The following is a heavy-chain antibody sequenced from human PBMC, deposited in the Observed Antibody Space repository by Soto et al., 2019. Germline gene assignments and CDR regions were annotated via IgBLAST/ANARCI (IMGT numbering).Heavy chain of an antibody. CDR3: ARDLRIPTYYYGMDV. J-gene: IGHJ6*02. D-gene: IGHD2-21*01. Sequence: SETLSLTCTVSGGSISSGDYYWSWIRQPPGKGLEWIGYIYYSGSTYYNPSLKSRVTISVDTSKNQFSLKLSSVTAADTAVYYCARDLRIPTYYYGMDVWGQGTTVTVS. CDR1: GGSISSGDYY. CDR2: IYYSGST. V-gene: IGHV4-30-4*01.